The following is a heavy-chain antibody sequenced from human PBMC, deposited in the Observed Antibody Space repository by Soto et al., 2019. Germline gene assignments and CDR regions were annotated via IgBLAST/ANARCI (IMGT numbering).Heavy chain of an antibody. Sequence: QVQLVQSGAEVKKPGASVKVSCEASGYSFIDYYIHWVRQAPGQGFEWMGRISPKSAGTDYAKKFEDRVTLTWDTSLNTAYMELSSLKSDDTAVYYCARPPGYISYWYYFDLWGQGTRVTVSS. CDR1: GYSFIDYY. V-gene: IGHV1-2*02. CDR3: ARPPGYISYWYYFDL. D-gene: IGHD2-8*02. CDR2: ISPKSAGT. J-gene: IGHJ4*02.